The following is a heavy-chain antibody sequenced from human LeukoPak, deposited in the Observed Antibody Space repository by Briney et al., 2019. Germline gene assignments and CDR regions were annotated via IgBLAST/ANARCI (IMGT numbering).Heavy chain of an antibody. D-gene: IGHD2-21*02. CDR2: VIGSGGT. CDR1: GFTFSNYA. V-gene: IGHV3-23*01. Sequence: GGSLRLSCAASGFTFSNYAMTWVRQAPGKGLEWVSAVIGSGGTYYADSVKGRFIISRDNSKNTPYLQMSSLRADDTALYYCVKGRGPAKGDYYNYYYYMDVWGKGTTVTVSS. CDR3: VKGRGPAKGDYYNYYYYMDV. J-gene: IGHJ6*03.